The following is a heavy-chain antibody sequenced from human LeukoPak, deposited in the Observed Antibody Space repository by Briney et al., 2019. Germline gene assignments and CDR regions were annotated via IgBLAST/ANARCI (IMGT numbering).Heavy chain of an antibody. J-gene: IGHJ4*02. CDR2: IYPGDSDT. Sequence: GESLKISCKGSGYSFTSYWIGWVRQMPGKGLEWMGIIYPGDSDTRYSPSFQGQVTISADKSISTAYLQWSSLKASDTAMYYCARSSGXXSSWYEPYFDYWGQGTLVTV. CDR3: ARSSGXXSSWYEPYFDY. V-gene: IGHV5-51*01. CDR1: GYSFTSYW. D-gene: IGHD6-13*01.